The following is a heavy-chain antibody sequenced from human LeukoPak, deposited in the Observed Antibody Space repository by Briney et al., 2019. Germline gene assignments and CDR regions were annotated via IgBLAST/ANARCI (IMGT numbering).Heavy chain of an antibody. V-gene: IGHV5-51*01. CDR2: IYPGDSDT. J-gene: IGHJ4*02. Sequence: GESLKISCKGSGYSFTSYWIGWVRQMPGKGLEWMGIIYPGDSDTRYSPSFQGQVTISADKSISTAYLQWSSLKASDTAMYYCARRGYTFGRYYYFDYWGQGTLVTVSS. CDR1: GYSFTSYW. CDR3: ARRGYTFGRYYYFDY. D-gene: IGHD6-25*01.